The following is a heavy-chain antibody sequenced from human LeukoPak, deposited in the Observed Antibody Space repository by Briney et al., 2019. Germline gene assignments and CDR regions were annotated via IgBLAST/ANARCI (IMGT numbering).Heavy chain of an antibody. CDR3: ARGASRADY. V-gene: IGHV3-21*01. Sequence: GGSLRLSCAASGFTFRSYNMNWVRQAPGKRPEWVSSISSSSSYIYYADSVKGRFTISRDNAKNSLYLQMNSLRAEDTALYYCARGASRADYWGQGALVTVSS. CDR1: GFTFRSYN. CDR2: ISSSSSYI. J-gene: IGHJ4*02.